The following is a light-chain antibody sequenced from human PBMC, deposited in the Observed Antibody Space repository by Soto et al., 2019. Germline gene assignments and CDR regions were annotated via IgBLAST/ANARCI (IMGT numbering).Light chain of an antibody. Sequence: QSVLTQPPSASGTPGQRVTISCSGGSSNIGTNAVNWYQQLPGTAPKLLIYNNNQRPSGVPARFSGSKSGTSASLAISGLQSEDEAYYYCAAWDDRLIGYVFGTGTKVTVL. CDR2: NNN. J-gene: IGLJ1*01. CDR3: AAWDDRLIGYV. V-gene: IGLV1-44*01. CDR1: SSNIGTNA.